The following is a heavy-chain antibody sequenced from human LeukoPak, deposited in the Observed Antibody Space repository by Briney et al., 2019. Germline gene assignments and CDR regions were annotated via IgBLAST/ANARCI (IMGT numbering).Heavy chain of an antibody. CDR2: ISGSSSYI. J-gene: IGHJ1*01. CDR3: ARDGKDSMIVVVTAEYFQH. CDR1: GFTFSSYT. D-gene: IGHD3-22*01. V-gene: IGHV3-21*01. Sequence: PGGSLRLSCAASGFTFSSYTMNWVRQAPGKGLEWVSSISGSSSYIYYADSVKGRFTISRDNAKNSLYLQMDSLRAEDTAVYYCARDGKDSMIVVVTAEYFQHWGQGTLVTVSS.